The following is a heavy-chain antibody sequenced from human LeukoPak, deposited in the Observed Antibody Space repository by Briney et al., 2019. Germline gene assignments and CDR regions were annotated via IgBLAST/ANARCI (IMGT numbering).Heavy chain of an antibody. V-gene: IGHV1-2*02. Sequence: GASVKVSCKASGYTFTAYSIHWVRQAPGQGLEWMGWIHPNSGDTNSAQKFQGRVTMTRDTSITTVYMELNRLMSDDTAVYYCARVSDSGWLLGTLDIWGQGTMVTVSS. D-gene: IGHD6-19*01. J-gene: IGHJ3*02. CDR3: ARVSDSGWLLGTLDI. CDR2: IHPNSGDT. CDR1: GYTFTAYS.